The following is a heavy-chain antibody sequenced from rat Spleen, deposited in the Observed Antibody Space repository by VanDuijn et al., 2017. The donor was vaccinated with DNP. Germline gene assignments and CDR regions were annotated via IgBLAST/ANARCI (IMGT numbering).Heavy chain of an antibody. CDR1: GYSITSNHK. V-gene: IGHV3-3*01. CDR2: INNAGST. J-gene: IGHJ2*01. Sequence: EVQLQESGPGLVKPSQSLSLTCSVTGYSITSNHKWSWIRKFPGNELEWMGYINNAGSTNYNPSLKGRFPINRDTAKNQFFLQVNSVGNEDTATYYCAVQLGVFDYWGQGVMVIVSS. CDR3: AVQLGVFDY. D-gene: IGHD5-1*01.